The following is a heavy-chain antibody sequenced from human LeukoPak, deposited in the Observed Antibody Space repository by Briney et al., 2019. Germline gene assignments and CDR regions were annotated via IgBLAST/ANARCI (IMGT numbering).Heavy chain of an antibody. CDR3: AREQPRGGGYSWFDP. CDR1: GGTFSSYA. D-gene: IGHD2-21*01. J-gene: IGHJ5*02. CDR2: IIPIFGTA. V-gene: IGHV1-69*05. Sequence: SVKVSCKASGGTFSSYAISWVRQAPGQGLEWMGRIIPIFGTANYAQKFQGRVTITTDESTSTAYMELSSLRSEDTAVYYCAREQPRGGGYSWFDPWGQGTLVTVSS.